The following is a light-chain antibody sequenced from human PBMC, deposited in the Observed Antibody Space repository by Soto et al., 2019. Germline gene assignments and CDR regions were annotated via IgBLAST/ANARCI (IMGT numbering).Light chain of an antibody. CDR3: DSYTASSTYV. CDR2: DVG. V-gene: IGLV2-18*02. J-gene: IGLJ1*01. Sequence: QSVLTQPPSVSGSPGQSVTISCTGTTSDVGSYNRVSWYQQTPGTAPKLIIYDVGSRPSGAPDRFSGSKSGNTASLTISGLQAEDEADYYCDSYTASSTYVFGTGTKVTVL. CDR1: TSDVGSYNR.